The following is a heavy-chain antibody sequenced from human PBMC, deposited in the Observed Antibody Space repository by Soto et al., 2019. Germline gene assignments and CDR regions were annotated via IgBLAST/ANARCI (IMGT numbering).Heavy chain of an antibody. J-gene: IGHJ6*02. CDR2: IDPSDSYT. D-gene: IGHD3-3*01. CDR3: ARRNDFWSGYCYYYGMDV. Sequence: PGESLKISCKGSGYSFTSYWISWVRQMPGKGLEWMGRIDPSDSYTNYSPSFQGHVTISADKSISTAYLQWSSLKASDTAMYYCARRNDFWSGYCYYYGMDVWGQGTTVTVSS. V-gene: IGHV5-10-1*01. CDR1: GYSFTSYW.